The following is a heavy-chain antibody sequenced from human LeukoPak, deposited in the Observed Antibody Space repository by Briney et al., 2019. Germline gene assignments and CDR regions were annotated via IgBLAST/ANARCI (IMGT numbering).Heavy chain of an antibody. Sequence: TGGSLRLSCAASGFTFSSYWMHWVRQAPGKGLVWVSRINSDGSSTSYADSVKGRFTISRDNAKNTLHLQMNSLRAEDTAVYYCAILTIFGASDAFDIWGQGTRVTVSS. CDR1: GFTFSSYW. V-gene: IGHV3-74*01. J-gene: IGHJ3*02. CDR3: AILTIFGASDAFDI. CDR2: INSDGSST. D-gene: IGHD3-3*01.